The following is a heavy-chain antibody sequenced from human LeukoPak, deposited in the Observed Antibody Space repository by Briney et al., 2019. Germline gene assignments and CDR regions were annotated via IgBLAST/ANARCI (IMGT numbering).Heavy chain of an antibody. J-gene: IGHJ4*02. Sequence: PSETLSLTCAVSGGSFSGYYWSWIRQPPGKGLEWFGGINHSGRTNYNPSLKSRVTISVDTSKNQFSLKLSSVTAADTAVYYCARGAYYYDSSGYYYGFDYWGQGTLVTVSS. CDR1: GGSFSGYY. CDR2: INHSGRT. D-gene: IGHD3-22*01. V-gene: IGHV4-34*01. CDR3: ARGAYYYDSSGYYYGFDY.